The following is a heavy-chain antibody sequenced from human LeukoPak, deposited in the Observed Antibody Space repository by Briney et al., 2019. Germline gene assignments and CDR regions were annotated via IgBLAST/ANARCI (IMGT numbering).Heavy chain of an antibody. Sequence: PSETLSLTCTVSGGSISSHYWSWIRQPPGKGLEWIGYIYYCGSTNYNPSLKSRVTISVDTSKNQFSLKLSSVTAADTAVYYCAINSGGWFDPWGQGTLVTVSS. CDR3: AINSGGWFDP. CDR2: IYYCGST. CDR1: GGSISSHY. J-gene: IGHJ5*02. D-gene: IGHD4-23*01. V-gene: IGHV4-59*11.